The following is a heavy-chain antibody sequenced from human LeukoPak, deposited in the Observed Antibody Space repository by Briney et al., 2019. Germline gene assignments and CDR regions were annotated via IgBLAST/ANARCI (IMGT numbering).Heavy chain of an antibody. CDR2: IYTSGST. D-gene: IGHD2-2*01. V-gene: IGHV4-61*02. CDR3: ARYCSSTSCSNAFDI. J-gene: IGHJ3*02. CDR1: GGSISSGSYY. Sequence: PSQTLSLTCTVSGGSISSGSYYWSWIRQPAGKGLEWIGRIYTSGSTNYNPSLKSRVTISVDTSKNQFSLKLSSVTAADTAVYYCARYCSSTSCSNAFDIWGQGTMVTVSS.